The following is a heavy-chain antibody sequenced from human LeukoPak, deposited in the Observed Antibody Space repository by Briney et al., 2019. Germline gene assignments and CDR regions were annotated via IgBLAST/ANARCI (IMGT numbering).Heavy chain of an antibody. CDR2: IIPIFGTA. V-gene: IGHV1-69*13. CDR1: GGTFSSYA. Sequence: GTSVKVSCKASGGTFSSYAISWVRRAPGQGLEWMGGIIPIFGTANYAQKFQGRVTITADESTSTAYMELSSLRSEDTAVYYCASLPNYYYDSSGYWVLDYWGQGTLVTVSS. D-gene: IGHD3-22*01. CDR3: ASLPNYYYDSSGYWVLDY. J-gene: IGHJ4*02.